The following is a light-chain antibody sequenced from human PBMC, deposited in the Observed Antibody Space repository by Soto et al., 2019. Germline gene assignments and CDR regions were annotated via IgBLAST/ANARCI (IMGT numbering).Light chain of an antibody. CDR1: QSVSIK. CDR3: QQDNNWPPIT. J-gene: IGKJ5*01. CDR2: DTS. V-gene: IGKV3-15*01. Sequence: EIVMTQSPATLSVSPGERATLSCRASQSVSIKLAWYQQKPGQAPRLLIYDTSTRSTVTPARFSGSGSGTGFTLTISSLQSEYFAVYYCQQDNNWPPITFGQGTRLEIK.